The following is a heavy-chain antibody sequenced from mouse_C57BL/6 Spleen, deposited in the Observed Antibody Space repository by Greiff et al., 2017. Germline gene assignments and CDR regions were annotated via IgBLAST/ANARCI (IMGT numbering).Heavy chain of an antibody. CDR2: LSNGGGST. CDR1: GFTFSDYY. V-gene: IGHV5-12*01. Sequence: EVQGVESGGGLVQPGGSLKLSCAASGFTFSDYYMYWVRQTPEKRLEWVAYLSNGGGSTYYPDTVKGRFTISRDNAKNTLYLQMSRLKSEDTAMYYCARHGGYDYPFAYWGQGTLVTVSA. J-gene: IGHJ3*01. CDR3: ARHGGYDYPFAY. D-gene: IGHD2-4*01.